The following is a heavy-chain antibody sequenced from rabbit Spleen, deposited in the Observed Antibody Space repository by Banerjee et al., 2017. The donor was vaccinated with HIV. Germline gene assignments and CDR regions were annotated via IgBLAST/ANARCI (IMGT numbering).Heavy chain of an antibody. CDR1: GFSFSNSDY. Sequence: QSLEESGGDLVKPGASLTLTCTASGFSFSNSDYMCWVRQAPGKGLEWISCINSFSGRPVYATWVNGRFTISKASWTTVTLHMTGLTVADTATYFCARDLPGVIGWNFNLWGPGTLVTVS. D-gene: IGHD1-1*01. J-gene: IGHJ4*01. CDR3: ARDLPGVIGWNFNL. V-gene: IGHV1S40*01. CDR2: INSFSGRP.